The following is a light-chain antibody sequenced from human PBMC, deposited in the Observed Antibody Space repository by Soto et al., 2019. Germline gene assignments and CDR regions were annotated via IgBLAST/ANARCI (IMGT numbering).Light chain of an antibody. J-gene: IGKJ5*01. CDR1: QSISSW. CDR3: QQYNSYPT. CDR2: KAS. V-gene: IGKV1-5*03. Sequence: DIQMTQSPSTLSASVGDRVTITCRASQSISSWLAWYQQKPGKAPKLLIYKASSLESGVPSRFSGSGSGTGFTLTISSLQPDDFATYYCQQYNSYPTFGQGTRLEI.